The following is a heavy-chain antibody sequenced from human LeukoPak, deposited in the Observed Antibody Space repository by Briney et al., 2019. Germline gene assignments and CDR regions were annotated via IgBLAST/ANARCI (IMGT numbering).Heavy chain of an antibody. Sequence: ASVKVSCKVSGYTLTELSMHWVRQAPGKGLEWMGGFDPEGGETIYAQKFQGRVTMTEDTSTDTAYMELSSLRSEDTAVYYCATTPLWQQLVLGRRYDYWGQGTLVTVSS. CDR3: ATTPLWQQLVLGRRYDY. CDR2: FDPEGGET. D-gene: IGHD6-13*01. V-gene: IGHV1-24*01. CDR1: GYTLTELS. J-gene: IGHJ4*02.